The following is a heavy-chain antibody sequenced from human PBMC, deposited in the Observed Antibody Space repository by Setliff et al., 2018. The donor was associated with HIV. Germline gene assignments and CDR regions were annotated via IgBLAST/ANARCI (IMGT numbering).Heavy chain of an antibody. Sequence: GASVKVSCKASGYTFTSHYIHWVRQAPGQGLEGMGWINVNNYATNYAQKFQGRVSMTRDTSISTAYMELRSLTSDDTAVYYWAGNIDMHYDFWSAYDYWGQGALVTGSA. CDR2: INVNNYAT. D-gene: IGHD3-3*01. CDR1: GYTFTSHY. V-gene: IGHV1-2*02. CDR3: AGNIDMHYDFWSAYDY. J-gene: IGHJ4*02.